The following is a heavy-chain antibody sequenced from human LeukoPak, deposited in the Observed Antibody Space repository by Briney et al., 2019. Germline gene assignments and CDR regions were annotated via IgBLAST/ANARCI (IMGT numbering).Heavy chain of an antibody. D-gene: IGHD5-18*01. J-gene: IGHJ4*02. CDR3: ATLRGYSYGFDY. CDR2: FDPEDGET. V-gene: IGHV1-24*01. Sequence: VASVTVSCKVSGYTLTELSMHWVRQAPGKGLEWMGGFDPEDGETIYAQKFQGRDTMTEDTSTDTAYMELSSLRSEDTAVYYCATLRGYSYGFDYWGQGTLVTVSS. CDR1: GYTLTELS.